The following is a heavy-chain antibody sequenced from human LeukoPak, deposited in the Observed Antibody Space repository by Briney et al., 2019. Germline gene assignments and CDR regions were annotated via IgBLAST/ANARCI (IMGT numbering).Heavy chain of an antibody. D-gene: IGHD3-10*01. CDR3: ARGVRGLYFDY. Sequence: KPSQTLSLTCTVSGGSISSGNYYWSWIRQPAGKGLEWIVRIYTSGSTNYNPSLKSRVTISVDTSKNPFSLKLSSVTAADTAVYYCARGVRGLYFDYWGQGTLVTVSS. V-gene: IGHV4-61*02. J-gene: IGHJ4*02. CDR1: GGSISSGNYY. CDR2: IYTSGST.